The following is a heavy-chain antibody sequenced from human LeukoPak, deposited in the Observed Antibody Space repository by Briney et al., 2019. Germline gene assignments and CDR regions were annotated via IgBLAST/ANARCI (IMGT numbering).Heavy chain of an antibody. CDR1: GGSISSSSYN. V-gene: IGHV4-39*07. D-gene: IGHD3-22*01. J-gene: IGHJ3*02. Sequence: SETLSLTCTVSGGSISSSSYNWGWIRQPPGKGLEWIGEINHSGSTNYNPSLKSRVTISVDTSKNQFSLKLSSVTAADTAVYYCARRMIVVVNDAFDIWGQGTMVTVSS. CDR3: ARRMIVVVNDAFDI. CDR2: INHSGST.